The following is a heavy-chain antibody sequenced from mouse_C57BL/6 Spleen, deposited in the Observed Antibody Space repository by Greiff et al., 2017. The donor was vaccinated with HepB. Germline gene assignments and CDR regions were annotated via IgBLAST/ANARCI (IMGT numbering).Heavy chain of an antibody. CDR1: GYAFSSSW. J-gene: IGHJ2*01. Sequence: QVQLQQSGPELVKPGASVKISCKASGYAFSSSWMNWVKQRPGKGLEWIGRIYPGDGDTNYNGKFKGKATLTADKSSSTAYMQLSSLTSEDSAVYFCARGRVDGYYDDWGQGTTLTVSS. CDR3: ARGRVDGYYDD. CDR2: IYPGDGDT. D-gene: IGHD2-3*01. V-gene: IGHV1-82*01.